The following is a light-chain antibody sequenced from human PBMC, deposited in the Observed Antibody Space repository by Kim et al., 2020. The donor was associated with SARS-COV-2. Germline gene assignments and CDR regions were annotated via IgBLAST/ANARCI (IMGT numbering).Light chain of an antibody. V-gene: IGKV3-11*01. CDR1: QSVGNS. Sequence: PGERAPLSCRASQSVGNSLAWFQQKPGQAPRLLIFETSNRDTGIPARFSGSGSGTGFTLTISSLEPEDFAVYYCQQRYDWPLTFGGGTKVDIK. J-gene: IGKJ4*01. CDR3: QQRYDWPLT. CDR2: ETS.